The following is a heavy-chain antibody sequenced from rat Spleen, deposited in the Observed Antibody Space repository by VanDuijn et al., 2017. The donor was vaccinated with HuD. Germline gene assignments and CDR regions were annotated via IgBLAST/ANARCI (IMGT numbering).Heavy chain of an antibody. Sequence: EVQLMESGGGLVQPGRSLKLSCVASGFTFNNYWMTWIRQAPGKGLEWVASLSYEGSNTYYPDSVNGRFTISRDNAQSPLYLHMNSLRSEDTATYYCAGGDYFDYWGQGVMVTVSS. J-gene: IGHJ2*01. CDR3: AGGDYFDY. V-gene: IGHV5-31*01. CDR2: LSYEGSNT. CDR1: GFTFNNYW.